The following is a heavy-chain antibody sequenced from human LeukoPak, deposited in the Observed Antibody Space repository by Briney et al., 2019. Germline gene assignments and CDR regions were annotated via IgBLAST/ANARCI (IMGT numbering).Heavy chain of an antibody. J-gene: IGHJ6*02. Sequence: SVKVSCKASGGTFSSYAISWVRQAPGQGLEWVGGIIPIFGTANYAQKFQGRVTITADESTSTAYMELSSLRSEDTAVYYCATTTPTTVVPFSYYYYYYGMDVWGQGTTVSVSS. CDR2: IIPIFGTA. CDR1: GGTFSSYA. CDR3: ATTTPTTVVPFSYYYYYYGMDV. D-gene: IGHD4-23*01. V-gene: IGHV1-69*01.